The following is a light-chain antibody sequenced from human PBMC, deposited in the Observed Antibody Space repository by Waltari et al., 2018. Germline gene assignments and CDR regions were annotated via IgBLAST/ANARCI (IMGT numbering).Light chain of an antibody. CDR3: LQDDSYPRT. Sequence: AIQMTQSPSSLSASVGDRVTITCRTSQDLGNELGWYQQTPGKAPKLLIYGASSLQSGVPSRFSGGGSGTDFTLTISSLQPEDFATYYCLQDDSYPRTFGQGTKVEIK. V-gene: IGKV1-6*01. CDR2: GAS. J-gene: IGKJ1*01. CDR1: QDLGNE.